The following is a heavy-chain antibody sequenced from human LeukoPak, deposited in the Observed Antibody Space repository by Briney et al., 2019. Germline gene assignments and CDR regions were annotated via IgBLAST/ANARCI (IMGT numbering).Heavy chain of an antibody. J-gene: IGHJ4*02. CDR1: GYTFTSYA. CDR2: INTNTGNP. D-gene: IGHD6-13*01. CDR3: ARDYSSSWYGSKPLDY. Sequence: ASVKVSCKASGYTFTSYAMNWVRRAPGQGLEWMGWINTNTGNPTYAQGFTGRFVFSLDTSVSTAYLQISSLKAEDTAVYYCARDYSSSWYGSKPLDYWGQGTLVTVSS. V-gene: IGHV7-4-1*02.